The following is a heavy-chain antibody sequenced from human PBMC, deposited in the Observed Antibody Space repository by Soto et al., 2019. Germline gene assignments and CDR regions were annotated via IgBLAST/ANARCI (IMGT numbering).Heavy chain of an antibody. Sequence: QVQLQQWGAGLLKPSETLSLTCAVYGGSFSGYYWSWISQPPGKGLEWIGEINHSGSTNYNPSLKSRVTILVDTSKNQFSLKLSSVTAADTAVYYCARGRGDYIWGSYRTAKNAFYIWGQGTMVTVSS. D-gene: IGHD3-16*02. CDR3: ARGRGDYIWGSYRTAKNAFYI. CDR1: GGSFSGYY. V-gene: IGHV4-34*01. J-gene: IGHJ3*02. CDR2: INHSGST.